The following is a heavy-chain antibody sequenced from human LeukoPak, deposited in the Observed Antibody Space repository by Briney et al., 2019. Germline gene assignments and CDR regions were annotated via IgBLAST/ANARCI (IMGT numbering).Heavy chain of an antibody. Sequence: ASVKVSCKASGYTFTGYYMHWVRQAPGQGLEWMGWINPNSGGTNYAQKFQGRVTMTRDTSISTAYMELSRLRSDDTAVYYCARAGVNGLLWFGLQLDRYYMDVWGKGTTVTISS. CDR1: GYTFTGYY. D-gene: IGHD3-10*01. J-gene: IGHJ6*03. CDR2: INPNSGGT. CDR3: ARAGVNGLLWFGLQLDRYYMDV. V-gene: IGHV1-2*02.